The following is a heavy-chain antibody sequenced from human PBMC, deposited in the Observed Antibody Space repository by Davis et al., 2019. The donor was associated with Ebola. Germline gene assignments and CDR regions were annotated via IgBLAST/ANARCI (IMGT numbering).Heavy chain of an antibody. Sequence: GESLKISCAASGFTFSSYATHWVRQAPGKGLEWVAVISYDGSNKYYADSVKGRFTISRDNSKNTLYLQMNSLRADDTAVYYCAKQRGVGAIDYDYWGRGTVVTVSS. J-gene: IGHJ4*02. D-gene: IGHD1-26*01. V-gene: IGHV3-30*04. CDR3: AKQRGVGAIDYDY. CDR1: GFTFSSYA. CDR2: ISYDGSNK.